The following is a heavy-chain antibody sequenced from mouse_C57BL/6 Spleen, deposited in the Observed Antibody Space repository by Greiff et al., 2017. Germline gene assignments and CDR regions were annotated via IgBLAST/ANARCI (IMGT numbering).Heavy chain of an antibody. V-gene: IGHV14-2*01. J-gene: IGHJ3*01. CDR1: GFNIKDYY. CDR2: IDTESGET. Sequence: VQLQQSGAELVKPGASVKLSCTASGFNIKDYYMHWVKQRTEQGLEWIGRIDTESGETKYAPNFQGKATITADTSSNTAYLQLSSLTSEYTAVYYCSRSSWAYWGQGTLVTVSA. CDR3: SRSSWAY.